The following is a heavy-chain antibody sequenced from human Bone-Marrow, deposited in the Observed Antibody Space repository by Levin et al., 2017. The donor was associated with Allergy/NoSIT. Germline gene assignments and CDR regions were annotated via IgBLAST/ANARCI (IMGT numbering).Heavy chain of an antibody. CDR3: ARHREGSVPS. CDR2: ISPGDSEI. CDR1: GFAFTTHW. V-gene: IGHV5-51*01. D-gene: IGHD1-26*01. J-gene: IGHJ5*02. Sequence: GGSLRLSCQGSGFAFTTHWIAWVRQMPGKGLEWIGTISPGDSEIRYSPSFEGQVAISADKSINTAYFEWRSLKASDSAMYYCARHREGSVPSWGQGTLVTVSS.